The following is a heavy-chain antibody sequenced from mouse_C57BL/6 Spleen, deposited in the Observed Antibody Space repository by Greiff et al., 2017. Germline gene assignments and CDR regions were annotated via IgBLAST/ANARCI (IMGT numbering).Heavy chain of an antibody. CDR3: ASVYYGSSPWFAY. Sequence: VHLVESGPGLVAPSQSLSITCTVSGFSLTSYAISWVRQPPGKGLEWLGVIWTGGGTNYNSALKSRLSISKANTKSQVFLKMNSLQTDDTARYYCASVYYGSSPWFAYWGQGTLVTVSA. CDR1: GFSLTSYA. D-gene: IGHD1-1*01. CDR2: IWTGGGT. J-gene: IGHJ3*01. V-gene: IGHV2-9-1*01.